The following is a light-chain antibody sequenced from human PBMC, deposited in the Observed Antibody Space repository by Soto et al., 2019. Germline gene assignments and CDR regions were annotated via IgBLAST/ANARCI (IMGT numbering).Light chain of an antibody. J-gene: IGLJ2*01. CDR1: SSDGGGYNY. CDR3: SSYTSSSTPVV. V-gene: IGLV2-14*01. CDR2: DVS. Sequence: QSALTQPASVSGSPGQSITISCPGTSSDGGGYNYVSWYQQHPGKAPKLMIYDVSNRPSGVSNRFSGSKSGNTASLTISGLQAEDEADYYCSSYTSSSTPVVFGGGTKLTVL.